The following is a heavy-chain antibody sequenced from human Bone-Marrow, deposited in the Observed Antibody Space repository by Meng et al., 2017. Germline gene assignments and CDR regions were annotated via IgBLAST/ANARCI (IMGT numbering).Heavy chain of an antibody. CDR3: TRPENTDNGDYAYSYYYGMDD. CDR2: IRSKANSYAT. V-gene: IGHV3-73*01. Sequence: GESLKISCAASGFTFSGSAMHWVRQASGKGLEWVGRIRSKANSYATADAASVKGRFTISRDDSKNTAYLQMNSLKIEDTDVYYCTRPENTDNGDYAYSYYYGMDDWGQGTTVTVSS. CDR1: GFTFSGSA. D-gene: IGHD4-17*01. J-gene: IGHJ6*02.